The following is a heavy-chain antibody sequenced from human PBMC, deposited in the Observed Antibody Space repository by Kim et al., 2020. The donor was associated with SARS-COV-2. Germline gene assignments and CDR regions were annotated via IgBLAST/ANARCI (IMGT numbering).Heavy chain of an antibody. V-gene: IGHV3-23*01. J-gene: IGHJ6*02. CDR1: GFTFSSYA. CDR3: AKDMGSGSWGVYYGMDV. Sequence: GGSLRLSCAASGFTFSSYAMSWVRQAPGKGLEWVSAISGSGGSTYYADSVKGRFTISRDNSKNTLYLQMNSLRAEDTAVYYCAKDMGSGSWGVYYGMDVWGQGTTVTVSS. CDR2: ISGSGGST. D-gene: IGHD3-10*01.